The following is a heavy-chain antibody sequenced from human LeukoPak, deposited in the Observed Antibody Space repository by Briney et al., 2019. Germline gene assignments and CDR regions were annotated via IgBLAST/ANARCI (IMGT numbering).Heavy chain of an antibody. J-gene: IGHJ6*03. CDR1: GGSISSYY. V-gene: IGHV4-59*01. CDR3: ARALRGSGWYGYYYYYMDV. CDR2: IYYSGST. Sequence: KSSETLSLTCTVSGGSISSYYWSWIRQPPGKGLEWIGYIYYSGSTNYNPSLKSRVTISVDTSKNQFSLKLSSVTAADTAVYYCARALRGSGWYGYYYYYMDVWGKGTTVTISS. D-gene: IGHD6-19*01.